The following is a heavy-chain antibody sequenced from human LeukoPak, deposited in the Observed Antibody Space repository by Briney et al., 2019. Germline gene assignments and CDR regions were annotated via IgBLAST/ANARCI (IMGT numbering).Heavy chain of an antibody. CDR3: ASLPGSTSKGY. J-gene: IGHJ4*02. D-gene: IGHD1-14*01. Sequence: GGSLRLSCAASGFTFSSYGMHWVRQAPGKGLEWVAVIWYDGSNKYYADSVKGRFTISRDNSKNTLYLQMNSLRAEDTAVYYCASLPGSTSKGYWGQGTLVTVSS. CDR1: GFTFSSYG. V-gene: IGHV3-33*01. CDR2: IWYDGSNK.